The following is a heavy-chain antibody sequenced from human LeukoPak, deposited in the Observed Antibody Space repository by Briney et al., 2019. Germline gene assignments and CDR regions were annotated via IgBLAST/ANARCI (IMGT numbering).Heavy chain of an antibody. CDR1: GFTFSSYS. V-gene: IGHV3-21*01. Sequence: GGSLRLSCAASGFTFSSYSMNWVRQAPGKGLEWVSSISSSSSYIYYADSVKGRFTISRDNTKNSLYVLMSSMTAEETAVYYCGRERWNTAYVGFDYWGQGTLVTVSS. CDR2: ISSSSSYI. CDR3: GRERWNTAYVGFDY. J-gene: IGHJ4*02. D-gene: IGHD5-18*01.